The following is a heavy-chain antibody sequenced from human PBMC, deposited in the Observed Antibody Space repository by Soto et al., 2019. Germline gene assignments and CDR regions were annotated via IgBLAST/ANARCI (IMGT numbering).Heavy chain of an antibody. V-gene: IGHV3-74*01. CDR3: VRGKVAAGFDY. CDR2: ISVDGSTT. Sequence: GVLRLSCAAPGFTFTNYWMHWVRQVPGKGLVWVSRISVDGSTTNYADSVKGRITISRDNARSTLHLHVNSLTAEDTAVYYCVRGKVAAGFDYWGQGTVGTVSS. CDR1: GFTFTNYW. J-gene: IGHJ4*02. D-gene: IGHD6-13*01.